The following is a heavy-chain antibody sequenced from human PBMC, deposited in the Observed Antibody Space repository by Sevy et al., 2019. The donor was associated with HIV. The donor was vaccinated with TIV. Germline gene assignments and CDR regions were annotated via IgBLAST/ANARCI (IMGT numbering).Heavy chain of an antibody. CDR2: ISAYNGNT. Sequence: ASVKVSCKASGYTFTSYGISWVRQAPGQGLEWTGWISAYNGNTNEAQKLQGRVTMTTGTSTSTAYMELRSLRSDDTAVYYCARAGRAAAATEYWGQGTLVTVSS. D-gene: IGHD6-13*01. J-gene: IGHJ4*02. CDR3: ARAGRAAAATEY. V-gene: IGHV1-18*01. CDR1: GYTFTSYG.